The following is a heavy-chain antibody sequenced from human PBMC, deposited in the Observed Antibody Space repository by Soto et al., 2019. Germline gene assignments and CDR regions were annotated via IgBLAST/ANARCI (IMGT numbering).Heavy chain of an antibody. V-gene: IGHV1-69*13. J-gene: IGHJ6*02. CDR3: ASWLKGPDIGNYYYGMDV. D-gene: IGHD2-15*01. CDR1: GGAFSDYA. Sequence: AVKVSCKASGGAFSDYAFSWVRQAPGQGLEWLGGIMPIFRAPDYAQKFQGRVTITADEFTRTAYMEMNSLRSEDTAVYYCASWLKGPDIGNYYYGMDVWGQGTTVTVS. CDR2: IMPIFRAP.